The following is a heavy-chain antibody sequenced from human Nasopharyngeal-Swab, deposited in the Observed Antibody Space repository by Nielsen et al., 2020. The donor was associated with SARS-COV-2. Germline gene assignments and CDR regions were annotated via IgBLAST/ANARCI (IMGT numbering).Heavy chain of an antibody. CDR3: ARTSYYGGNSGFDY. J-gene: IGHJ4*02. CDR1: GFSLSTSGMC. CDR2: IDWDDDK. D-gene: IGHD4-23*01. Sequence: SGPTLVKPTQTLTLTCTFSGFSLSTSGMCVSWIRQPPGKALEWLARIDWDDDKYYSTSLKTRLTISKDTSKNQVVPTMTNMDPVDTATYYCARTSYYGGNSGFDYWGQGTLVTVSS. V-gene: IGHV2-70*11.